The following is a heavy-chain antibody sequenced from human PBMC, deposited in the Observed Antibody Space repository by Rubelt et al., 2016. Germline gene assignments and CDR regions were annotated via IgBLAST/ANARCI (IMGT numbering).Heavy chain of an antibody. D-gene: IGHD1-26*01. CDR3: ARTYRYYSDY. Sequence: QVQLQQWGAGLLKPSETLSLTCAVYGGSFSGYYCTWIRQPPGKGLEWIGEIHPSGSTNYNPSLKSRVTISADTSKNQCSLNLNAGTAADTAVYYCARTYRYYSDYWGQGTLVTVSS. CDR2: IHPSGST. J-gene: IGHJ4*02. CDR1: GGSFSGYY. V-gene: IGHV4-34*01.